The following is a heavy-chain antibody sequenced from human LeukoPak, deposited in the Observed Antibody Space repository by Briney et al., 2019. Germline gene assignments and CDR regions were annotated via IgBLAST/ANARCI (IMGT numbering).Heavy chain of an antibody. CDR1: GFTFSSAW. J-gene: IGHJ4*02. D-gene: IGHD3-10*01. CDR3: RFGFGEK. Sequence: GGSLRLSCAASGFTFSSAWMSWARQAPGKGLEWVGRIKSKTDGETPDFAAPVKGRFSISRDDSKNTLYLQMNSLKTEDTAVYYCRFGFGEKWGQGTRVTVSS. V-gene: IGHV3-15*01. CDR2: IKSKTDGETP.